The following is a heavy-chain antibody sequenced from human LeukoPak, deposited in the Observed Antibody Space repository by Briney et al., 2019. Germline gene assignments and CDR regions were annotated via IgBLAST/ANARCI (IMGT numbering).Heavy chain of an antibody. V-gene: IGHV3-30*02. D-gene: IGHD4/OR15-4a*01. Sequence: GGSLRLSCAASGFTFSIYDMHWVRQAPGKGLEWVSFIQYDGSHKNYVDSVKGRFTISRDNSRNTLYLQMFSLRAEDTAVYFCAKDLTLWGQGTMVTVSS. CDR2: IQYDGSHK. J-gene: IGHJ3*01. CDR1: GFTFSIYD. CDR3: AKDLTL.